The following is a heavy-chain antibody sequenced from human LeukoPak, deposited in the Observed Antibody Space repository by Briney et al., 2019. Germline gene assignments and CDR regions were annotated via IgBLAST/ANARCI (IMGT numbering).Heavy chain of an antibody. J-gene: IGHJ6*03. V-gene: IGHV4-34*01. Sequence: PSETLSLTCAVYGGSFSGYYWGWIRQPPGKGLEWIGEINHSGSTNYNPSLKSRVTISVDTSKNQFSLKLSSVTAADTAVYYCARVGAVGYYYYYYMDVWGKGTTVTVSS. CDR3: ARVGAVGYYYYYYMDV. D-gene: IGHD6-19*01. CDR1: GGSFSGYY. CDR2: INHSGST.